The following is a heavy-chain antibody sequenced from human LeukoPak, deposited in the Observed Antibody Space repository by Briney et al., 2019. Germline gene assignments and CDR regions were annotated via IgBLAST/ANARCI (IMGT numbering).Heavy chain of an antibody. D-gene: IGHD2-8*02. Sequence: SETLSLTCTVSGYSISSGYYWGWIRQPPGKGLEWIGSIYHSGRTFYNPSLKSRVTISVDTSKNQFSLKLTSVTAADTAVYYCARLASGGSIDYWGQGTLVTVSS. CDR3: ARLASGGSIDY. J-gene: IGHJ4*02. V-gene: IGHV4-38-2*02. CDR2: IYHSGRT. CDR1: GYSISSGYY.